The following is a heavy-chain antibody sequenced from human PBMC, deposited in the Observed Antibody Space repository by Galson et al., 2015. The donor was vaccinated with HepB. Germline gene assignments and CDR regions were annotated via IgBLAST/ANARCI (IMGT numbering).Heavy chain of an antibody. CDR1: GDSVSSNSAA. Sequence: CAISGDSVSSNSAAWNWIRQSPSRGLEWLGRTHYRSKWYNDYAVSVKSRITINPDTSKNQFSLQLSSVTPEDTAVYYCARADGQQLPYYYGMDVWGQGTTVTVSS. J-gene: IGHJ6*02. CDR3: ARADGQQLPYYYGMDV. CDR2: THYRSKWYN. V-gene: IGHV6-1*01. D-gene: IGHD6-13*01.